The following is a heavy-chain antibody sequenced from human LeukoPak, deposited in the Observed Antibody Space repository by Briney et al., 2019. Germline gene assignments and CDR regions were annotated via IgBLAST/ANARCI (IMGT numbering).Heavy chain of an antibody. Sequence: GGSLRLSCAASGFTFSSYNMNWVRQAPGKGPEWISYISGSSTIIYYADSVKGRFTISRDNAKNSVYLQMNSLRAEDTAVYYCARDDGDDISIVNDYYLDSWGQGTLVTVSS. CDR2: ISGSSTII. V-gene: IGHV3-48*04. D-gene: IGHD2/OR15-2a*01. CDR3: ARDDGDDISIVNDYYLDS. J-gene: IGHJ4*02. CDR1: GFTFSSYN.